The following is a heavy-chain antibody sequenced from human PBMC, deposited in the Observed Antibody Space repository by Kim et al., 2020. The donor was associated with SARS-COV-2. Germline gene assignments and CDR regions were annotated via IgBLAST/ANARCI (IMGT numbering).Heavy chain of an antibody. V-gene: IGHV1-69*04. CDR2: IIPIVASA. Sequence: SVKVSCKASGGTFSSSAISWVRQAPGQGLEWMGRIIPIVASADYIQKFQGRVTFTADKSKTTIYMEFSSLRPEDTAVYYCATSKRLGEYNHFYMDVWG. J-gene: IGHJ6*03. D-gene: IGHD1-1*01. CDR1: GGTFSSSA. CDR3: ATSKRLGEYNHFYMDV.